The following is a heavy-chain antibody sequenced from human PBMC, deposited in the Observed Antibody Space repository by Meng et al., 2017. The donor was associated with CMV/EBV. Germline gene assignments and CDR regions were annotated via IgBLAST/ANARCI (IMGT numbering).Heavy chain of an antibody. CDR1: GGSFSGYY. CDR2: INHSGST. J-gene: IGHJ6*02. V-gene: IGHV4-34*01. CDR3: ARGRYSTYYYYGMDV. D-gene: IGHD4-11*01. Sequence: SETLSLTCAVYGGSFSGYYWSWIRQPPGKGLEWIGEINHSGSTNYNPSLKSRVTISVDTSKNQFSLKLSSVTAADTAVYYCARGRYSTYYYYGMDVWGQGTTVTVSS.